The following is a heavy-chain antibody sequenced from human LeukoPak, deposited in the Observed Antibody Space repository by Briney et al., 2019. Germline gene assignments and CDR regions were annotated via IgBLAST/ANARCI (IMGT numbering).Heavy chain of an antibody. CDR2: ISKDGNNK. V-gene: IGHV3-30-3*01. D-gene: IGHD6-19*01. CDR1: GFNFSTYA. J-gene: IGHJ3*02. CDR3: ANLAVAGSGTFHNDAFDI. Sequence: PGRSLRLSCAASGFNFSTYALHWVRQAPGKGLEWVAVISKDGNNKYYADSVKGRFTISRDNSKNTLYLQMNSLRAEDTAVYYCANLAVAGSGTFHNDAFDIWGQGTMVTVSS.